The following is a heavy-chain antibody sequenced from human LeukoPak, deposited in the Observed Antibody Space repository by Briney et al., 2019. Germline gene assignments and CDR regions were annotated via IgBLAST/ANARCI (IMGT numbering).Heavy chain of an antibody. D-gene: IGHD3-22*01. CDR2: ISAYNGNT. V-gene: IGHV1-18*01. CDR3: ASISYYDSSGYYYPLDY. J-gene: IGHJ4*02. Sequence: ASVKVSCKASGYTFTRYGISWVRQAPGQGLEWMGWISAYNGNTNYAQKLQGRVTMTTDTSTSTAYMELRSLRSDDTAVYYCASISYYDSSGYYYPLDYWGQGTLVTVSS. CDR1: GYTFTRYG.